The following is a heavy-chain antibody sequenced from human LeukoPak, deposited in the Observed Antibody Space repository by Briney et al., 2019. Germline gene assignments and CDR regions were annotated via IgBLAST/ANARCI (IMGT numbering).Heavy chain of an antibody. J-gene: IGHJ5*02. CDR2: LSGGGGNT. CDR3: AKLPST. V-gene: IGHV3-23*01. D-gene: IGHD1-26*01. CDR1: GFTFSSYA. Sequence: GGSLRLSCAASGFTFSSYAMTWVRQAPGKVLEWVSALSGGGGNTYYADSVKGRFTISRDNSKNTLFLQINSLRAEDTAVYYCAKLPSTWGQGTLVTVSS.